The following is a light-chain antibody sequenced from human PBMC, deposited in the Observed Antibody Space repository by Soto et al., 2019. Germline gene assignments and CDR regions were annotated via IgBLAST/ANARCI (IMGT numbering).Light chain of an antibody. CDR1: SSNIGAGYD. CDR3: QSYDSSLSGWL. V-gene: IGLV1-40*01. Sequence: QSVLTQPPSVSGAQGQRVTISCTGSSSNIGAGYDVHWYQQLPGTAPKLLIYGNSNRPSGVPDRFSGSKSGTSASLAITGLLAEDEADYYCQSYDSSLSGWLFGGGTKLTVL. J-gene: IGLJ3*02. CDR2: GNS.